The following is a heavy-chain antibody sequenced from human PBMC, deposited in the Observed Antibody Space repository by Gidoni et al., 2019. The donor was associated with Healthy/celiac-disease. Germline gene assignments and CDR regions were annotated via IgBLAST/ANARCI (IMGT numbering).Heavy chain of an antibody. CDR3: ARHGIAARNLNWFDP. Sequence: QLQLQESGPGLVKPSETLSLTCTVSGGSISSSSYYWGWIRQPPGKGLEWIGSIYYSGSTYYNPSLKSRVTISVDTSKNQFSLKLSSVTAADTAVYYCARHGIAARNLNWFDPWGQGTLVTVSS. CDR2: IYYSGST. CDR1: GGSISSSSYY. D-gene: IGHD6-6*01. V-gene: IGHV4-39*01. J-gene: IGHJ5*02.